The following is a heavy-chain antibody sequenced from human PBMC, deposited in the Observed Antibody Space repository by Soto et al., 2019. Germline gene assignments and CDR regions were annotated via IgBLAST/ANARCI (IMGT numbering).Heavy chain of an antibody. CDR1: GFTFSNYA. CDR2: ISGSGDSS. CDR3: GKGGVAGTYPYYYYYYSIDV. V-gene: IGHV3-23*01. J-gene: IGHJ6*02. Sequence: PGGSLRLSCAASGFTFSNYAMIWVRQAPGKGLEWVSGISGSGDSSYYAESVKGRFTISRDTSKNTLYLQMNSLGAEDTAVYYCGKGGVAGTYPYYYYYYSIDVWGQGTTVTVSS. D-gene: IGHD6-19*01.